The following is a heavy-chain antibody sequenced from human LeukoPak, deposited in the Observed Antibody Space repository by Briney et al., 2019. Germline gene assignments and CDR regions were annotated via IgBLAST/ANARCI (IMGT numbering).Heavy chain of an antibody. J-gene: IGHJ4*02. CDR1: GDTLSEST. Sequence: ASVKVSYKVSGDTLSESTMHWVRQAPGKGLEWMGGFDPGAGEILYAQQFPGRVTMTEDTSTDTAYMELTSLRSEDSGVYFCAAGGIYSLLDYWGQGTLVTVSS. V-gene: IGHV1-24*01. CDR3: AAGGIYSLLDY. CDR2: FDPGAGEI. D-gene: IGHD3-10*01.